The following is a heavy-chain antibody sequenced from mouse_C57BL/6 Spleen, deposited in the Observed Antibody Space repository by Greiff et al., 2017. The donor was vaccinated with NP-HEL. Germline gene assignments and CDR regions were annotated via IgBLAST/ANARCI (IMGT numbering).Heavy chain of an antibody. V-gene: IGHV5-4*01. Sequence: EVMLVESGGGLVKPGGSLKLSCAASGFTFSSYAMSWVRQTPEKRLEWVATISDGGSYTYYPDNVKGRFTISRDNAKNNLYLQMSHLKSEDTAMYYCARDLGDEGFDYWGQGTTLTVSS. D-gene: IGHD3-1*01. CDR1: GFTFSSYA. J-gene: IGHJ2*01. CDR3: ARDLGDEGFDY. CDR2: ISDGGSYT.